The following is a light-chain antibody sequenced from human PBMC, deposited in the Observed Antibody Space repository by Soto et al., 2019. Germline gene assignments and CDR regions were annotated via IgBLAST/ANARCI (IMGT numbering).Light chain of an antibody. CDR3: QQYNNWPLT. CDR2: HAS. J-gene: IGKJ4*01. V-gene: IGKV3-15*01. CDR1: QSMYKN. Sequence: EIVMTQSPATLSVSPGERATLSCRASQSMYKNLAWYQQKPGQAPRLLIYHASTRPTGIPARFSGSGSGTEFTLTISSLQSEDFAVYYCQQYNNWPLTFGGGTKVEIK.